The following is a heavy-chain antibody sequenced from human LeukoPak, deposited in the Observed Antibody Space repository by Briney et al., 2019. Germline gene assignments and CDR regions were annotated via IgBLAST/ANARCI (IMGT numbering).Heavy chain of an antibody. J-gene: IGHJ4*02. CDR3: ARGKTTLDY. V-gene: IGHV3-30-3*01. D-gene: IGHD1-1*01. CDR1: GFTFSSYA. CDR2: ISYDGSNK. Sequence: GRSLRLSCAASGFTFSSYAMHWVRQAPGKGLEWVAVISYDGSNKYYADSVKGRFTISRDNSKNTLYLQMNSLRAEDTAVYYCARGKTTLDYWGQGTLVTVSS.